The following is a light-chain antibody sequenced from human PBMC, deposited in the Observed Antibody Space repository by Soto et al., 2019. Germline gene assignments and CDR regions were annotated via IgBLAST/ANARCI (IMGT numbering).Light chain of an antibody. J-gene: IGLJ1*01. Sequence: QSALTQPRSVSGSPGQSVTISCTGTSSDVGDYNYVSWYQQHQGKAPKLMIYDVSKRPSGVPDRFSGSKSGIAAALTISGLQAEDEADYYCCSYAGTYTFYVFGTGTKLTVL. CDR1: SSDVGDYNY. CDR2: DVS. CDR3: CSYAGTYTFYV. V-gene: IGLV2-11*01.